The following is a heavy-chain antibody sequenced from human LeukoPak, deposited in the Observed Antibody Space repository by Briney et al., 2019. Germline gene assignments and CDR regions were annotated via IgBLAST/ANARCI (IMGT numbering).Heavy chain of an antibody. V-gene: IGHV3-53*01. J-gene: IGHJ4*02. CDR3: ARDVAFDY. D-gene: IGHD2-21*01. CDR2: IYSGGST. Sequence: PGGSLRLSCAASGFTVSSNYMNWVRQAPGKGLEWVSFIYSGGSTYYSDSVQGRFTISRDSSKNTLYLQMNSLRAEDTAVYYCARDVAFDYWGQGTLVTVSS. CDR1: GFTVSSNY.